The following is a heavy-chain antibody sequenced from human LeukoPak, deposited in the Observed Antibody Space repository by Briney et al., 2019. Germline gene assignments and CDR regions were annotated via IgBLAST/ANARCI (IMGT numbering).Heavy chain of an antibody. V-gene: IGHV4-34*01. CDR1: GGSFSGYY. CDR3: ARGMGYCSSTSCYIGN. CDR2: INHSGST. J-gene: IGHJ4*02. Sequence: SETLSLTCAVYGGSFSGYYWSWIRPPPGKGLEWIGEINHSGSTNYNPSLKSRVTISVDTSKNQFSLKLSSVTAADTAVYYCARGMGYCSSTSCYIGNWGQGTLVTVSS. D-gene: IGHD2-2*02.